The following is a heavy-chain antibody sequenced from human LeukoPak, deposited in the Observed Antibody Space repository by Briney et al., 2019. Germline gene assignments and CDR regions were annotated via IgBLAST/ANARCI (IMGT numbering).Heavy chain of an antibody. CDR3: ARARYYIVGATTAFDY. Sequence: KSGGSVRLSCAASGFTFSSYSMNWVRQAPGKGLEWVSSISSSSSYIYYADSVKDRFTISRDNAKNSLYLQMNSLRAEDTAVYYCARARYYIVGATTAFDYWGQGTLVTVSS. J-gene: IGHJ4*02. CDR1: GFTFSSYS. D-gene: IGHD1-26*01. CDR2: ISSSSSYI. V-gene: IGHV3-21*01.